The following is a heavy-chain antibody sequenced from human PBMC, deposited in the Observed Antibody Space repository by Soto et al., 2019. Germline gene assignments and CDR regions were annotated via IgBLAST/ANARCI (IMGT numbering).Heavy chain of an antibody. J-gene: IGHJ4*02. V-gene: IGHV4-4*07. CDR1: GGSMNAHF. CDR3: AKDAIDFWSGYYTAPMFFDY. Sequence: SETLSLTCTVSGGSMNAHFWSWIRQSAGKGLEWIGHIYISGTTMYNPSLKSRVTMSVDPPKNQLSLKLTSVTAADTAVYYCAKDAIDFWSGYYTAPMFFDYWGQGTLVTVSS. D-gene: IGHD3-3*01. CDR2: IYISGTT.